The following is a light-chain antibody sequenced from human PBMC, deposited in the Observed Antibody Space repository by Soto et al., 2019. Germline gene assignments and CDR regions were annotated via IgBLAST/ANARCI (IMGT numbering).Light chain of an antibody. V-gene: IGLV2-14*01. CDR3: SSYTSSSPYVV. J-gene: IGLJ2*01. CDR1: SSDVGGYNY. Sequence: QSALTQPASVSGSPGQSITICTGTSSDVGGYNYVSWYQQHPGKAPKLMIYDVSNQPSGVSNRFSGSKSGNTASLTISGLQAEDEADYYCSSYTSSSPYVVFGGGTKLTVL. CDR2: DVS.